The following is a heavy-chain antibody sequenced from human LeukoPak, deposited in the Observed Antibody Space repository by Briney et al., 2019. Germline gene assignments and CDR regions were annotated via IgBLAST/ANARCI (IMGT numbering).Heavy chain of an antibody. CDR2: ISRSATTI. V-gene: IGHV3-48*03. D-gene: IGHD5-18*01. Sequence: GGSLRLSCAASGFTFSSYEMNWVRQAPGKGLEWVSSISRSATTIYYADSVKGRFTISRDNAENTLYLQMNSLRAEDTAVYYCATSQRGYIYGFMGYWGQGTLVTVSS. J-gene: IGHJ4*02. CDR3: ATSQRGYIYGFMGY. CDR1: GFTFSSYE.